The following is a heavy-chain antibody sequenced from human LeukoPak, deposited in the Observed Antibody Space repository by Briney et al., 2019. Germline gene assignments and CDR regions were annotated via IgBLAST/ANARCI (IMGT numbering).Heavy chain of an antibody. V-gene: IGHV3-30-3*01. CDR3: ARDRDNWNYTPFFDY. J-gene: IGHJ4*02. CDR2: ISYDGSNK. D-gene: IGHD1-7*01. CDR1: GFTSSSYA. Sequence: PGGSLRLSCAASGFTSSSYAMHWVRQAPGKGLEWVAVISYDGSNKYYADSVKGRFTSSRDNSKNTLYLQMNSLRAEDTAVYYCARDRDNWNYTPFFDYWGQGTLVTVSS.